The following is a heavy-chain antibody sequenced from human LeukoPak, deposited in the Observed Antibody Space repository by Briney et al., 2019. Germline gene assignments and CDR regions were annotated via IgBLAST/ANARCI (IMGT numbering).Heavy chain of an antibody. J-gene: IGHJ4*02. D-gene: IGHD6-19*01. V-gene: IGHV1-18*01. Sequence: ASVKVSCKASGYTFTSYGITWVRQAPGQGLQWMGWISTYNGNTNYAQTLQARVTISTDTSTSIVYMELTSLRSDDTAVYYCARGILGVAGSTALRYWGQGTLVTVSS. CDR2: ISTYNGNT. CDR3: ARGILGVAGSTALRY. CDR1: GYTFTSYG.